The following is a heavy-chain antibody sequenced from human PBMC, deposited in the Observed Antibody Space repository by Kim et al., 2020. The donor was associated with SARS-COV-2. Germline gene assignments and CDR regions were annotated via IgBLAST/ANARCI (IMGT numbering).Heavy chain of an antibody. D-gene: IGHD3-16*02. CDR1: GFTFSDYY. Sequence: GGSLRLSCAASGFTFSDYYMSWIRQAPGKGLEWVSYISSSGSTIYYADSVKGRFTISRDNAKNSLYLQMNSLRAEDTAVYYCARAPRIMITFGGVIATKIPYYIDYWGQGTLVTVSS. CDR3: ARAPRIMITFGGVIATKIPYYIDY. J-gene: IGHJ4*02. V-gene: IGHV3-11*01. CDR2: ISSSGSTI.